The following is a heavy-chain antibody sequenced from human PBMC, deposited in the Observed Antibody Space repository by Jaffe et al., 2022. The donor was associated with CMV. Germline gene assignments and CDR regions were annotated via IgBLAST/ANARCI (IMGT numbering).Heavy chain of an antibody. V-gene: IGHV3-23*04. Sequence: EVQLVESGGGLVQPGGSLRLSCAASAFMSWVRQAPGKRLEWVSTINPSGDSTYYADSVKGRFTISRDNSKHTLFLQMNSLRVEDTAVYYCASGSYFYGHFDLWGQGTLVTVSS. CDR2: INPSGDST. CDR3: ASGSYFYGHFDL. CDR1: AF. D-gene: IGHD3-10*01. J-gene: IGHJ4*02.